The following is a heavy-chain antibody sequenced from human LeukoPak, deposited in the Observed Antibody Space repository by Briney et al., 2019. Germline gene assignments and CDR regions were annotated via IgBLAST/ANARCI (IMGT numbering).Heavy chain of an antibody. CDR3: AKNAVSGTTDSRFDY. D-gene: IGHD1-7*01. J-gene: IGHJ4*02. Sequence: PGGSLRLSCAASGLTFSTYAMSWVRQAPGKGLEWVSAISGSGGTTYYADSEKGGFTISRDNSKNTLYLQMNSLRAEDTAVYYCAKNAVSGTTDSRFDYWGQGTRVTVSS. CDR2: ISGSGGTT. CDR1: GLTFSTYA. V-gene: IGHV3-23*01.